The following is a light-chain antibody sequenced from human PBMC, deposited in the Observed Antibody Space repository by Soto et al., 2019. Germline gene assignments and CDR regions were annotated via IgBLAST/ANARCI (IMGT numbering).Light chain of an antibody. CDR1: QSISSY. CDR2: AAS. Sequence: DIQMTQSPSSLSASVGDRVTITCRASQSISSYLNWYQQKPGKAPKPLIYAASSLQSGVPSRFSGSGSGTDFTLTISSLQPEDFATYYCQQSYSTPGWTFGQGTKVDI. V-gene: IGKV1-39*01. J-gene: IGKJ1*01. CDR3: QQSYSTPGWT.